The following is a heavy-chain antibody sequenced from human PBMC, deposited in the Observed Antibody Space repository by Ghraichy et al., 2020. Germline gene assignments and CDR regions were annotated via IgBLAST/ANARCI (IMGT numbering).Heavy chain of an antibody. CDR3: AGGKVDTAMAGDYYYYGMDV. D-gene: IGHD5-18*01. V-gene: IGHV1-2*02. J-gene: IGHJ6*02. CDR1: GYTFTGYY. CDR2: INPNSGVA. Sequence: ASVKVSCKASGYTFTGYYMHWVRQAPGQGLEWMGWINPNSGVADYAQIFQGRVTLTRDTSISTAYMELSSLRSDDTAVYYCAGGKVDTAMAGDYYYYGMDVWGHGTTVAVSS.